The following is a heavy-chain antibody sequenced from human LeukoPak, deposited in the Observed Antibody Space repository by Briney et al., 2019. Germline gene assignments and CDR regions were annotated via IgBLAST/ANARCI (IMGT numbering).Heavy chain of an antibody. CDR2: INGDGSIT. D-gene: IGHD5-12*01. J-gene: IGHJ4*02. V-gene: IGHV3-74*01. CDR3: ARRGPETVATIDY. Sequence: PGGSLRLSCAASGFTVSSNYMSWVRQAPGKGLEWVSRINGDGSITAYADSVKGRFTISRDSATNTLYLQMNSLRPGDTGVYYCARRGPETVATIDYWGQGTPVTVSS. CDR1: GFTVSSNY.